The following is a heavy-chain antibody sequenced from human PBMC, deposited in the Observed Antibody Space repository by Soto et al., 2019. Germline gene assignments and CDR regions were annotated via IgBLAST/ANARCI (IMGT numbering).Heavy chain of an antibody. CDR1: GFSISSYY. Sequence: SETLALTCTWSGFSISSYYWSWIRQPPGKGLEWIGYIYYSGSTYYNPSLKSRVTISVDTSKNQFSLKLSSVTAADTAVYYCARHLGTTVFDYWGQGTLVTVSS. J-gene: IGHJ4*02. CDR2: IYYSGST. V-gene: IGHV4-59*04. CDR3: ARHLGTTVFDY. D-gene: IGHD4-17*01.